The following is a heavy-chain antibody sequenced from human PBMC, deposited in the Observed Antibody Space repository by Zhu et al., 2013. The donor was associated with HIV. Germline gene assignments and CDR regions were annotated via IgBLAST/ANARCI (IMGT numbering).Heavy chain of an antibody. Sequence: QVQLVQSGAEVKKPGASVKVSCKASGYTFIGYYMHWVRQAPGQGLEWMGWINPNSGGTNFAQKFQGRVTMTRDTSISSVYMELNNLRSDDTAMYYCARDVTTGQWPANWFDPWGQGTLVTVSS. CDR2: INPNSGGT. V-gene: IGHV1-2*02. CDR1: GYTFIGYY. CDR3: ARDVTTGQWPANWFDP. D-gene: IGHD6-19*01. J-gene: IGHJ5*02.